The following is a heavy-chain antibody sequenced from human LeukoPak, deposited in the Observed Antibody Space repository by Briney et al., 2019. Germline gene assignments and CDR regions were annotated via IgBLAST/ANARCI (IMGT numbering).Heavy chain of an antibody. Sequence: RPSETLSLTCSVSGGSISSSSYYWGWIRQPPGKGLEWIGTINYSGSTYYTPSLKSRVTISVDTSKSRFSLKMKSMTAADTAQYYCAREGLGTPFEFWGQGILVTVSS. D-gene: IGHD7-27*01. CDR1: GGSISSSSYY. CDR2: INYSGST. J-gene: IGHJ4*02. CDR3: AREGLGTPFEF. V-gene: IGHV4-39*07.